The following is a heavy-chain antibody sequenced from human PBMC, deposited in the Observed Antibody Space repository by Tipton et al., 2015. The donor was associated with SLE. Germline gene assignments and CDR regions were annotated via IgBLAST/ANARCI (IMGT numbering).Heavy chain of an antibody. V-gene: IGHV3-53*05. CDR2: IYSGGST. D-gene: IGHD3-3*01. CDR3: ARDGPNYDFWSGYYNDAFDI. J-gene: IGHJ3*02. CDR1: GFTVSSNY. Sequence: SLRLSCAASGFTVSSNYMNWVRQAPGKGLEWVSVIYSGGSTYYADSVKGRFTISRDNSKNTLYLQMNSLRAEDTAVYYCARDGPNYDFWSGYYNDAFDIWGQGTMVTVSS.